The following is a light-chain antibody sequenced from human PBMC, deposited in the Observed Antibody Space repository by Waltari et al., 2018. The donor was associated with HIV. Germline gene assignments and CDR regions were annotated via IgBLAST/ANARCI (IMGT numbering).Light chain of an antibody. CDR2: YKSDSDV. CDR1: TGIPVASYR. V-gene: IGLV5-45*02. Sequence: QPMLTQPSSLSAPPGTSASPTCTLRTGIPVASYRPYLYHQISGTPPQYLLTYKSDSDVQRGSGVPSRFSASKDASANAGILLISGIKSEDEADYYCMIWHSNAYVFGSGTKVTV. CDR3: MIWHSNAYV. J-gene: IGLJ1*01.